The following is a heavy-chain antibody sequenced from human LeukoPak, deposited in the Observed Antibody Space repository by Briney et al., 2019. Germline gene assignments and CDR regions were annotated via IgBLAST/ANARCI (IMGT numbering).Heavy chain of an antibody. D-gene: IGHD2-21*02. CDR2: ISSGGSIK. V-gene: IGHV3-48*03. CDR3: ARDDCGGDCLGAQH. Sequence: GGSLRLSCAASGFTFSNYDMNCVRQAPGKGLEWGSHISSGGSIKYYADSLKGRFTISRDNAKNSLYLQMNSLRAEDTAVYYCARDDCGGDCLGAQHWGQGTLVTVSS. CDR1: GFTFSNYD. J-gene: IGHJ1*01.